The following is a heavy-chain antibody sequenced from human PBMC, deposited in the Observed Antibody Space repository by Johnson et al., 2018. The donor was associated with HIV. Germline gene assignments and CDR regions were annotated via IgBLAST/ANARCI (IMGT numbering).Heavy chain of an antibody. V-gene: IGHV3-30*04. CDR1: GFTFSSFA. CDR2: VADDGGYK. CDR3: ARGFEDTAMGDDAFDI. D-gene: IGHD5-18*01. J-gene: IGHJ3*02. Sequence: VQLVESGGGLVQPGRSLRLSCTGSGFTFSSFAIHWVRQAPGKGLEWVAVVADDGGYKDYADSVKGRFTVSRDNSRDTLYLQMNSLRAEDTAGYCCARGFEDTAMGDDAFDIWGQGTMVTVSS.